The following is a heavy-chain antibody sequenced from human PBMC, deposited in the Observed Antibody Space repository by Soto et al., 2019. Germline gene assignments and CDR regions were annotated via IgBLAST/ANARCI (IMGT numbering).Heavy chain of an antibody. CDR2: IWYDGSNK. J-gene: IGHJ6*02. CDR3: ARDFWSGYDYYGMDV. V-gene: IGHV3-33*01. CDR1: GFTFSSYG. Sequence: QVQLVESGGGVVQPGRSLRLSCAASGFTFSSYGMHWVRQAPGKGLEWVAVIWYDGSNKYYADSVKGRFTISRDNSKNTLYLQMNSLRAEDTAVYYCARDFWSGYDYYGMDVWGQGTTVTVSS. D-gene: IGHD3-3*01.